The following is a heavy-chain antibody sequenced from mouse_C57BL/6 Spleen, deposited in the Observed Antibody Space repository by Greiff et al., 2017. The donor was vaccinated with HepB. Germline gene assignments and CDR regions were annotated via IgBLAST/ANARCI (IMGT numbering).Heavy chain of an antibody. J-gene: IGHJ2*01. CDR2: IHPNSGNT. CDR3: ARSRGIYYDDDGLDC. Sequence: QVQLKQPGAELVKPGASVKLSCKASGYTFTSYWMHWVKQRPGQGLEWIGMIHPNSGNTNYNEKFKSKATLTVDKSSSTAYMQLSSLTSEDSAVYYCARSRGIYYDDDGLDCWGQGTTLTDSS. CDR1: GYTFTSYW. D-gene: IGHD2-4*01. V-gene: IGHV1-64*01.